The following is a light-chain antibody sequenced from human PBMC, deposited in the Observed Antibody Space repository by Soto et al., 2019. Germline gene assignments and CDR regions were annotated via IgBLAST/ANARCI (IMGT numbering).Light chain of an antibody. CDR2: GAS. CDR3: QQYNNWLRT. CDR1: QSVSNN. V-gene: IGKV3-15*01. J-gene: IGKJ1*01. Sequence: EIVVTQSPGTRSLFPGERAILSCRASQSVSNNLAWYQQKPGQAPRLLIYGASTRATGIPARFSGSGSETEFTLTISSLQSEDFAVYYCQQYNNWLRTFGQGTKVDIK.